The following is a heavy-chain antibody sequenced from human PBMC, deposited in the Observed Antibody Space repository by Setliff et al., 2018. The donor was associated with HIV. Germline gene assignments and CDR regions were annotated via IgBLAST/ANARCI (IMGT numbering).Heavy chain of an antibody. CDR3: ARENNFDY. J-gene: IGHJ4*02. CDR1: GFTFRSYA. CDR2: ISHDGSIE. Sequence: PGGSLRLSCAASGFTFRSYAMHWVRQAPGKGLEWVADISHDGSIEDYADSVRGRFTISRDNSKSAVYLQMNSLRPEDTALYYCARENNFDYWGQGMLVTVSS. V-gene: IGHV3-30*04.